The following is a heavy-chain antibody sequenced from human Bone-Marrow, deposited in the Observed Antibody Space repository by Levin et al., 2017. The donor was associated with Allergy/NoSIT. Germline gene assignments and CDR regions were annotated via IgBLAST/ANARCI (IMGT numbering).Heavy chain of an antibody. J-gene: IGHJ4*02. CDR1: GFTFSSYW. CDR3: ARGRGHCSSTSCYIDY. V-gene: IGHV3-74*01. D-gene: IGHD2-2*02. CDR2: INSDGSST. Sequence: RGESLKISCAASGFTFSSYWMHWVRQAPGKGLVWVSRINSDGSSTSYADSVKGRFTISRDNAKNTLYLQMNSLRAEDTAVYYCARGRGHCSSTSCYIDYWGQGTLVTVSS.